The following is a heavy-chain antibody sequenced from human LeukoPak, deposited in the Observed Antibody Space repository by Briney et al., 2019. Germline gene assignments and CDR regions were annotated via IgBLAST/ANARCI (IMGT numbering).Heavy chain of an antibody. D-gene: IGHD3-22*01. J-gene: IGHJ4*02. CDR1: GGTFRNSI. Sequence: SVKVSCKASGGTFRNSIITWVRQAPGHGLEWMGGIIPIFGTANYAQKFQGRVTITADEPTSTAYMELSSLRSEDTAVYYCARDRGRYYDSSGYWVSTEFDYWGQGTLVTVSS. CDR2: IIPIFGTA. CDR3: ARDRGRYYDSSGYWVSTEFDY. V-gene: IGHV1-69*13.